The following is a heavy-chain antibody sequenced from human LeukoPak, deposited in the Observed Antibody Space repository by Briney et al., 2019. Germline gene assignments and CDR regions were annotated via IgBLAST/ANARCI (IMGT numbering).Heavy chain of an antibody. D-gene: IGHD6-13*01. CDR1: GFTLSSYA. Sequence: PGGSLRLSCAASGFTLSSYAMHWVRQAAGKELEYVSAISSNGGSTYYANSVKGRFTISRDNSKNTLYLQMGSLRAEDMAVYFCSRQATRIAAAGTSIDYWGQGTLVSVSS. CDR3: SRQATRIAAAGTSIDY. J-gene: IGHJ4*02. CDR2: ISSNGGST. V-gene: IGHV3-64*01.